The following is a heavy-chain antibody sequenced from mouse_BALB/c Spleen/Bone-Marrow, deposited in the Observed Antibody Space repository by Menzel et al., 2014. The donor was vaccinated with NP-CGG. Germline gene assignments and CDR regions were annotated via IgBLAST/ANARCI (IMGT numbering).Heavy chain of an antibody. D-gene: IGHD2-1*01. CDR2: IRNKAKGYTT. Sequence: EVQGVESGGGLVQPGGSLRLSCATSGFTFTDYYMSWVRQPPGKALEWLGFIRNKAKGYTTEYRASVKGRFTISRDNSQSILILQMSTLRAEDSANYYCARDLSYGNYWYFDVCGAGTTVTVSS. J-gene: IGHJ1*01. CDR3: ARDLSYGNYWYFDV. V-gene: IGHV7-3*02. CDR1: GFTFTDYY.